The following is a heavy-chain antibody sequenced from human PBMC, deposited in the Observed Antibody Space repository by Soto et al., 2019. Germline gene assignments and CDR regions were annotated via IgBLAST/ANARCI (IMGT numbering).Heavy chain of an antibody. Sequence: EVQLLESGGGSVQPGGSLRLSCAASGFTLCNYAMSWVRQAPGKGLEWVSAISISGGSTYYADSVKGRFTISRDSSKNTLYLQMNSLRAEDTAVYYCAKDRRDSSGYYYYIDSWGQGILVTVSS. CDR3: AKDRRDSSGYYYYIDS. D-gene: IGHD3-22*01. CDR2: ISISGGST. CDR1: GFTLCNYA. V-gene: IGHV3-23*01. J-gene: IGHJ4*02.